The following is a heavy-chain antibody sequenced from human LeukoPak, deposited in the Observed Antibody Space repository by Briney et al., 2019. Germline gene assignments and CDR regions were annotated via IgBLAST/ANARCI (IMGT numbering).Heavy chain of an antibody. CDR2: ISASYGST. D-gene: IGHD4-23*01. CDR3: AKDLSTVTTVGPFDY. Sequence: GGSLRLSCAASGFTFSTYAMSWVRQAPGKGLEWVSCISASYGSTYYADSVKGRFTISRDNSKNTLYLQMNSLRAEDTAVYYCAKDLSTVTTVGPFDYWGQGTLVTVSS. CDR1: GFTFSTYA. J-gene: IGHJ4*02. V-gene: IGHV3-23*01.